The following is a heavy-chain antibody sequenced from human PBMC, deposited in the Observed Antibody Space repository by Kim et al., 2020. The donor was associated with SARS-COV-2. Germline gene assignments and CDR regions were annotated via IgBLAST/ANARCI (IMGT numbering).Heavy chain of an antibody. Sequence: GGSLRLSCAPSGFGVSSNYMSWVRQAPGKGLEWVSLIYDGDKTNYADSVKGRFTISRDNFRNTQYVQMNNLRADDTAVYYCATSHTLFSETYLPPFDYWGEETLHSVTS. CDR2: IYDGDKT. CDR1: GFGVSSNY. V-gene: IGHV3-53*01. J-gene: IGHJ4*02. D-gene: IGHD1-26*01. CDR3: ATSHTLFSETYLPPFDY.